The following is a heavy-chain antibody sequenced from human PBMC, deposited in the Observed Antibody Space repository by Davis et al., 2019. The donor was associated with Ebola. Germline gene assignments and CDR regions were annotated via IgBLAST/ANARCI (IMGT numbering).Heavy chain of an antibody. CDR1: GYIFSNYW. CDR2: VYPGDSDT. D-gene: IGHD5-18*01. CDR3: ARKDTAMVSHFDY. Sequence: GESLKISCTASGYIFSNYWIGWVRQMPGKGLEWMGIVYPGDSDTRYNPSFQGQVTISADKSISTAYLQWSSLKASDTAMYYCARKDTAMVSHFDYWGQGTLVTVSS. V-gene: IGHV5-51*01. J-gene: IGHJ4*02.